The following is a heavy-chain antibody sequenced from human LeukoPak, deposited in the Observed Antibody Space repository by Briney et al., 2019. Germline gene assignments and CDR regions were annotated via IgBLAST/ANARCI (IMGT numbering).Heavy chain of an antibody. CDR3: ARDLSPRFGPDAFDI. V-gene: IGHV1-18*01. D-gene: IGHD3-10*01. CDR2: ISAYNGNT. CDR1: GYTFTSYG. J-gene: IGHJ3*02. Sequence: GASVKVSCKASGYTFTSYGISWVRQAPGQGLEWMGWISAYNGNTNYAQKLQGRVTMTTDTSTNTAYMELRSLRSDDTAVYYCARDLSPRFGPDAFDIWGQGTMVTVSS.